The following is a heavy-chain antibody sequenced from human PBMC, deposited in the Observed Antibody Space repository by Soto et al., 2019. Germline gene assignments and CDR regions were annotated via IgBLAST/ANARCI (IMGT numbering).Heavy chain of an antibody. CDR1: GFPFRSYG. D-gene: IGHD2-15*01. CDR3: ARDQTDSGGYSDS. Sequence: QVQLVESGGGVVQPGGSLRLSCEGSGFPFRSYGIQWVRQAPGKGLEWLGLIWNDGSHGYYADSVKGRFTISRDNSKNTVFLQVSNLRAEDTAVYFCARDQTDSGGYSDSWGQGTLVTVSS. CDR2: IWNDGSHG. J-gene: IGHJ4*02. V-gene: IGHV3-33*01.